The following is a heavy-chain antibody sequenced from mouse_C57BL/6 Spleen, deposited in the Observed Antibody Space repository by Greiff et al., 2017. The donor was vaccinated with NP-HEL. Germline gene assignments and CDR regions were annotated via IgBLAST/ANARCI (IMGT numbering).Heavy chain of an antibody. CDR1: GFTFSSYA. CDR3: ARNMGDY. V-gene: IGHV5-4*01. D-gene: IGHD1-1*02. Sequence: EVQVVESGGGLVKPGGSLKLSCAASGFTFSSYAMSWVRQTPEKRLEWVATISDGGSYTYYPDNVKGRFTISRDNAKNNLYLQMSHLKSEDTAMYYCARNMGDYWGQGTTLTVSS. J-gene: IGHJ2*01. CDR2: ISDGGSYT.